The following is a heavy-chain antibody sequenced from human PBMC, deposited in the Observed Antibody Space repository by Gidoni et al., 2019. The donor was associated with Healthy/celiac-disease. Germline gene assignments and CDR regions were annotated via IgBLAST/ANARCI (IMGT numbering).Heavy chain of an antibody. D-gene: IGHD3-22*01. CDR1: GFTFSSYA. V-gene: IGHV3-30-3*01. CDR3: ARANYYDSSGYSDRLYNWFDP. J-gene: IGHJ5*02. Sequence: QVQLVASGGGVVQPGRSLRLSCAASGFTFSSYAMHWVRQAPGKGLEWVAVISYDGSNKYYADSVKGRFTISRDNSKNTLYLQMNSLRAEDTAVYYCARANYYDSSGYSDRLYNWFDPWGQGTLVTVSS. CDR2: ISYDGSNK.